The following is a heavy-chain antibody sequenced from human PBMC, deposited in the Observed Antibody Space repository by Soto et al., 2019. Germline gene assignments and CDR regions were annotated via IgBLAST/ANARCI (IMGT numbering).Heavy chain of an antibody. D-gene: IGHD1-20*01. J-gene: IGHJ2*01. Sequence: SVKVSCKASGGTFSNYAFSWVRQAPGQGLEWMGGIIPIFDTANHPQKFQGRVTITADKSTSTAYMELNSLTSEDTAVYYCARGVYNWSLRTYWYFDLWGRGTLVTVSS. CDR2: IIPIFDTA. V-gene: IGHV1-69*06. CDR3: ARGVYNWSLRTYWYFDL. CDR1: GGTFSNYA.